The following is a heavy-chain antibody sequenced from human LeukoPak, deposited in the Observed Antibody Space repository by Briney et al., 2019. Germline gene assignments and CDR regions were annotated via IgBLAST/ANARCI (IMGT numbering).Heavy chain of an antibody. V-gene: IGHV3-30*03. Sequence: GGSLRLSCAASGFTFNSYGMHWVRQAPGKGLEWVTLISYDGSNKYYGDSVKGRFTISRDNSKNTLYLQMNSLRAEDTAVYYCARNGYSYGSWYFDYWGQGTLVAASS. J-gene: IGHJ4*02. CDR3: ARNGYSYGSWYFDY. CDR1: GFTFNSYG. CDR2: ISYDGSNK. D-gene: IGHD5-18*01.